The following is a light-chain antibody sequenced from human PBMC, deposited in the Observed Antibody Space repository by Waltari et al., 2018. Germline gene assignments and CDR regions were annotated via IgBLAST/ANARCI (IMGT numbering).Light chain of an antibody. J-gene: IGLJ3*02. CDR1: GSNIGAGYA. CDR2: GST. CDR3: QSYDTSLSVV. Sequence: QSVLTQPPSVSGAPGQKVTISCPGSGSNIGAGYAVHWYQQLPRAAPKLLIYGSTSRPLGVPDRFFGSTSGTSASLAITGLQAEDEGDYYCQSYDTSLSVVFGGGTKLTVL. V-gene: IGLV1-40*01.